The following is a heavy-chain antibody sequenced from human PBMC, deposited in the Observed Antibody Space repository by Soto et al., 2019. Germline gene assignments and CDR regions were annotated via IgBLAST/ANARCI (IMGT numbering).Heavy chain of an antibody. CDR1: GFSLTTSGVG. Sequence: QITLKESGPTLVKPTQTLTLTCTFSGFSLTTSGVGVGWIRQPPGKALEWLALIYWDDDKRYSPSLKSTLTITKDTSKIWVVLTMTNIDPADTATYFCAHMTTTVTLWFDLLGQGTLVTFSS. CDR3: AHMTTTVTLWFDL. J-gene: IGHJ5*02. D-gene: IGHD4-17*01. CDR2: IYWDDDK. V-gene: IGHV2-5*02.